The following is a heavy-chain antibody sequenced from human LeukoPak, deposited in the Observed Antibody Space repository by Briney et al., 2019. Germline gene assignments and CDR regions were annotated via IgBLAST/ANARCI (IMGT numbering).Heavy chain of an antibody. CDR1: GFIFRDYH. Sequence: GGSLRLSCAASGFIFRDYHMNWIRQASGKGLEWVSYISPGGDATYFADSVRGRFTISRDNAKNSLYLQMNSLTAEDAAVYYCAGGLDIAVAGPGGYFDYWGQGTLVTVSS. V-gene: IGHV3-11*01. J-gene: IGHJ4*02. D-gene: IGHD6-19*01. CDR3: AGGLDIAVAGPGGYFDY. CDR2: ISPGGDAT.